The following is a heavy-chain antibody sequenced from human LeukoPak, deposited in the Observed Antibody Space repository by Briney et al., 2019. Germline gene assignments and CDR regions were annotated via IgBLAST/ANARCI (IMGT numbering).Heavy chain of an antibody. V-gene: IGHV3-11*01. CDR3: TTDRFSGGRGWDLQFDY. D-gene: IGHD1-26*01. J-gene: IGHJ4*02. CDR2: ISSSGSTI. CDR1: GFTFSDYY. Sequence: PGGSLRLSCAASGFTFSDYYMSWIRQAPGKGLEWVSYISSSGSTIYYADSVKGRFTISRDNAKNSLYLQMNSLRAEDTAVYYCTTDRFSGGRGWDLQFDYWAREPWSPSPQ.